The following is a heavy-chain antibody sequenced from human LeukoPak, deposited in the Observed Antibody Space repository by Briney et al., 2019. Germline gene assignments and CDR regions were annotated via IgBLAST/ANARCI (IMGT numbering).Heavy chain of an antibody. D-gene: IGHD2/OR15-2a*01. CDR1: GGSISGYY. Sequence: PSETLSLTCTVSGGSISGYYWSWTRQPPGKGLEYIGYIYNSGSADYNPSLKSRVTISVDPSKNQYSLKLRSVTAADTAVYYCARLFRAFDVWGQGTMVTVSS. J-gene: IGHJ3*01. CDR2: IYNSGSA. V-gene: IGHV4-59*08. CDR3: ARLFRAFDV.